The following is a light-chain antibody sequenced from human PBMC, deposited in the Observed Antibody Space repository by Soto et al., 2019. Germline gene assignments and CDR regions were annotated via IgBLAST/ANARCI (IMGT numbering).Light chain of an antibody. CDR1: SSNIGSNS. CDR3: AAWDDSLSGVV. V-gene: IGLV1-47*01. CDR2: RNN. J-gene: IGLJ2*01. Sequence: QSVLTQQPSASGTPGQRVTISCSGSSSNIGSNSVYWYQQLPGTAPKLLIYRNNERPSGVPDRFSGSKSGTSASLASSGLRYEDEADYYCAAWDDSLSGVVFGGGTKLTVL.